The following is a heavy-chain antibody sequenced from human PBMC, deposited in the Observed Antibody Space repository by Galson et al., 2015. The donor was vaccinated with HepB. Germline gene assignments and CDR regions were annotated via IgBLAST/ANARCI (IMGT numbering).Heavy chain of an antibody. V-gene: IGHV3-23*01. J-gene: IGHJ3*02. D-gene: IGHD3-3*01. CDR3: ASWGISDDFWSGYRKTSGAFDI. CDR2: ISGSGGST. Sequence: SLRLSCAASGFTFSSYAMSWVRQAPGKGLEWVSAISGSGGSTYYADSVKGRFTISRDNSKNTLYLQMNSLRAEDTAVYYCASWGISDDFWSGYRKTSGAFDIWGQGTMVTVSS. CDR1: GFTFSSYA.